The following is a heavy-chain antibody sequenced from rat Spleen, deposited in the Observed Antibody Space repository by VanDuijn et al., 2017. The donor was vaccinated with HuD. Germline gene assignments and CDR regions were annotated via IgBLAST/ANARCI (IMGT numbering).Heavy chain of an antibody. V-gene: IGHV5-7*01. CDR2: ISYDGSRT. CDR1: GFTFSDYN. D-gene: IGHD1-5*01. J-gene: IGHJ2*01. CDR3: TREYRYFFDY. Sequence: EVQLVESGGGLVQPGRSLKLSCAASGFTFSDYNMAWVRQAPKKGLEWVATISYDGSRTYYRDSVKGRFTISRDNAKSTLDLQMDSLRSEDTATYYCTREYRYFFDYWGQGVMVIVSS.